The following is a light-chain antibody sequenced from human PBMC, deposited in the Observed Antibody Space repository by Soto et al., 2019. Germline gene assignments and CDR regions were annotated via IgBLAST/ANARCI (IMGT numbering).Light chain of an antibody. J-gene: IGLJ1*01. V-gene: IGLV2-14*01. CDR3: SSFTNTYSYV. CDR1: SGDVGAYNY. Sequence: QSALTQPASVSGSPGQSITISCTGTSGDVGAYNYVSWYQQHPGKAPRLMIYDVSNRPSGASNRFSGSKSGNTASLTISGLQDEDEADYYCSSFTNTYSYVFGTGPKVTVL. CDR2: DVS.